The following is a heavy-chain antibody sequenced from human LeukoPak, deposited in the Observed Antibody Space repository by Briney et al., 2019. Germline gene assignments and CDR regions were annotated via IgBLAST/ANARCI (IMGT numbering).Heavy chain of an antibody. J-gene: IGHJ4*02. CDR3: ARYGSGSYSPGDY. CDR1: GYSFTGYY. V-gene: IGHV1-2*02. D-gene: IGHD3-10*01. Sequence: ASVKVSCKASGYSFTGYYMHWVRQAPGQGLEWMGWINPNSGGTNYAQKFQGRVTITRDTPITTAYMELNRLRSDDTAVYYCARYGSGSYSPGDYWGQGTLVTVSS. CDR2: INPNSGGT.